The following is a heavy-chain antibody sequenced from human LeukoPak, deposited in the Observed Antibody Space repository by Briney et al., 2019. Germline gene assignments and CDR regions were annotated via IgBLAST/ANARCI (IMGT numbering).Heavy chain of an antibody. J-gene: IGHJ4*02. V-gene: IGHV1-2*02. CDR3: ATSGGTSGPELDC. D-gene: IGHD3-3*01. CDR1: GHTFTGYY. CDR2: INPKSGGT. Sequence: ASVKVSCKASGHTFTGYYMHWVRQAPGQGLEWMGWINPKSGGTNYAQKFQGRVTMTRDTSISTAYMELSRMTSDDTAVYYCATSGGTSGPELDCWGQGTLVTVSS.